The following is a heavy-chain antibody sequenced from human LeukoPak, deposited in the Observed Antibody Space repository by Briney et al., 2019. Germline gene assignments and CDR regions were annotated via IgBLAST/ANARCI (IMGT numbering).Heavy chain of an antibody. V-gene: IGHV4-59*12. J-gene: IGHJ4*02. CDR2: IYYSGST. D-gene: IGHD3-10*01. CDR1: GGSISSYY. Sequence: PLETLSLTCTVSGGSISSYYWSWIRQPPGKGLEWIGYIYYSGSTNYNPSLKSRVTISVDRSKNQFSLKLSSVTAADTAVYYCARGENGSFDHLGQGTLVTVSS. CDR3: ARGENGSFDH.